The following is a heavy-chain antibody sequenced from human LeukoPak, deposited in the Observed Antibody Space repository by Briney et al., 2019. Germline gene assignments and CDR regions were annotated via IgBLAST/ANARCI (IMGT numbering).Heavy chain of an antibody. CDR3: ARVSDSYYYYGMDD. J-gene: IGHJ6*02. CDR2: IYHSGST. CDR1: GGSISSGGYS. Sequence: SETLSLTCAVSGGSISSGGYSWSWIRQPPGKGLEWIGYIYHSGSTYYNPSLKSRVTISVDRSKSQFSLKLSSVTAADTAVYYCARVSDSYYYYGMDDWGQGTTATVSS. V-gene: IGHV4-30-2*01. D-gene: IGHD5/OR15-5a*01.